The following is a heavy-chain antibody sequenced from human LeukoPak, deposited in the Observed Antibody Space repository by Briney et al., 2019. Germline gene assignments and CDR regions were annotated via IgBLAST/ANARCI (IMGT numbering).Heavy chain of an antibody. CDR1: GGSISSSDW. Sequence: PSETLSLTCAVSGGSISSSDWWSWVRQPPGKGLEWIGEIHHSGGTNYNPSLKSRVTISVDKSKNQFSLNLSSVTAADTAVYYCARYDYGDQGDHWGQGTLVTVSS. D-gene: IGHD4-17*01. V-gene: IGHV4-4*02. CDR3: ARYDYGDQGDH. CDR2: IHHSGGT. J-gene: IGHJ4*02.